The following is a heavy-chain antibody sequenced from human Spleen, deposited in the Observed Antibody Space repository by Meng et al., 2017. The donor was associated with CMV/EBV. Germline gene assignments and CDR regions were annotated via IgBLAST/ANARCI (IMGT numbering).Heavy chain of an antibody. CDR2: ISSSSSYI. Sequence: GESLKISCGGSGFTFSNYWMTWVRQAPGKGLEWVSSISSSSSYIYYADSVKGRFTISRDNAKNSLYLQMNSLRAEDTAVYYCARVGKTRGIPAAQPHYGMDVWGQGTTVTVSS. CDR1: GFTFSNYW. D-gene: IGHD2-2*01. J-gene: IGHJ6*02. CDR3: ARVGKTRGIPAAQPHYGMDV. V-gene: IGHV3-21*01.